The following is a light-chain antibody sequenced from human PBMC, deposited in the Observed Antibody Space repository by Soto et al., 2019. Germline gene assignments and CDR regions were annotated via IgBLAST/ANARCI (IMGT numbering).Light chain of an antibody. V-gene: IGKV3-15*01. Sequence: EIVMTQSPASLSVSPGETATLSCRASQSISNSLAWYQQKPGQAPSLLIYGASTRATGVPARFSGSGSGTELTLTISSLQSEDSALDYCQQYNSWPPRTFGQGTKLEIK. CDR2: GAS. CDR3: QQYNSWPPRT. CDR1: QSISNS. J-gene: IGKJ2*01.